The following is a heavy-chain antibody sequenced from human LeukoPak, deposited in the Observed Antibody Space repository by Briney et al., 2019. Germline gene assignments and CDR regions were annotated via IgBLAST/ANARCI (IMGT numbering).Heavy chain of an antibody. D-gene: IGHD6-19*01. V-gene: IGHV3-7*01. CDR3: ASGSSGYSSGRIGGYFDY. Sequence: GGSLRLSCAASGFTFSRYWMSWMRQAPGKGLEWVANIKYDGYEEYYVDSVKGRFTISRDNSKNTLYLQMNSLRAEDTAVYYCASGSSGYSSGRIGGYFDYWGQGTLVTVSS. J-gene: IGHJ4*02. CDR1: GFTFSRYW. CDR2: IKYDGYEE.